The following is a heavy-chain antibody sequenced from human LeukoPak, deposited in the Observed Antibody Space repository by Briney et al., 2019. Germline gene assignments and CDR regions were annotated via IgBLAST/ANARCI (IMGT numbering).Heavy chain of an antibody. Sequence: GGSLRLSCVASGFTFSRYYMSWVRQAPGKGLEWVAHIQQEGSETYFADSVKGRFTISRDNAKNSLYLQMNSLRAEDTAVYYCAKLDFASRSSFYGMDVWGQGTTVTVSS. CDR2: IQQEGSET. V-gene: IGHV3-7*01. CDR1: GFTFSRYY. CDR3: AKLDFASRSSFYGMDV. D-gene: IGHD3-22*01. J-gene: IGHJ6*02.